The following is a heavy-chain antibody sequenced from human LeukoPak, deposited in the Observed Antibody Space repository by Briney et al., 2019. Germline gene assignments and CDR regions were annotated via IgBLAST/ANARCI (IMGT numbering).Heavy chain of an antibody. J-gene: IGHJ4*02. D-gene: IGHD1-26*01. CDR1: GGSISSYY. V-gene: IGHV4-59*04. CDR2: IFYSGNT. CDR3: ARRGITYSSSFFAF. Sequence: KPSETLSLTCTVSGGSISSYYWSWIRQPPGKGLEWIGHIFYSGNTYYNPSLKSRVTISVDTSKNQFSLHLSSVTAADTATYYCARRGITYSSSFFAFWGQGTLVTVSS.